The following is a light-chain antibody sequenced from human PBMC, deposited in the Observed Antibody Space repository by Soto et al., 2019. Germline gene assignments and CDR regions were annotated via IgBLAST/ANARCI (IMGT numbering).Light chain of an antibody. CDR2: GAS. Sequence: EIVLPQSPGTLSLSPGERATLSCTASATIGMTSLACYQQKPGQAPRLVIYGASKTAFGIPDRFSGSTSGTVSHRSIRRLEPEDSAVYHCLQHGSAPYTFGQGTRLEIK. V-gene: IGKV3-20*01. CDR1: ATIGMTS. CDR3: LQHGSAPYT. J-gene: IGKJ2*01.